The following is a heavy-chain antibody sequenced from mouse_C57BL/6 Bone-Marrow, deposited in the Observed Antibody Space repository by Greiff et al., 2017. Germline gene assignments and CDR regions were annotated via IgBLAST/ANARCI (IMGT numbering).Heavy chain of an antibody. CDR1: GYTFTDYN. CDR2: INPNNGGT. CDR3: ARGSIYDGYYWFAY. J-gene: IGHJ3*01. Sequence: EVQLQQSGPELVKPGASVKIPCKASGYTFTDYNMDWVKQSHGKSLEWIGDINPNNGGTIYNQKFKGKATLTVDKSSSTAYMELRSLTSEDTAVYYCARGSIYDGYYWFAYWGQGTLVTVSA. V-gene: IGHV1-18*01. D-gene: IGHD2-3*01.